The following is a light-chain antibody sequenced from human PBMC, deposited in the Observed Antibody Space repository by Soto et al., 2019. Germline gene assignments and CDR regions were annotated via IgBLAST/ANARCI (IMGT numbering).Light chain of an antibody. V-gene: IGKV3-20*01. J-gene: IGKJ2*01. CDR2: GAS. Sequence: EIVLTQSPGTLSLSPGERATLSCRASQSISSSYLAWYQQKPGQAPRLLIYGASRRATGIPDRFSGRESGTDFTLTITTLEPEDSAVYFCQQYASSPYTCGQGTKVEIK. CDR3: QQYASSPYT. CDR1: QSISSSY.